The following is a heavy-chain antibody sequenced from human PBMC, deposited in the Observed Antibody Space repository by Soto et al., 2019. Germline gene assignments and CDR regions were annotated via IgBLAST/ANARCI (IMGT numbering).Heavy chain of an antibody. CDR2: TYYRSKWYN. V-gene: IGHV6-1*01. CDR1: GDRVSSNSAA. Sequence: SQTLSLTCAISGDRVSSNSAAWNWIRPSPSRGLEWLGRTYYRSKWYNDYAVSVKSRITINPDTSKNQFSLQLNSVTPEDTAVYYCASDRGIAAAGMDYYYYGMDVWGQGTTVTVSS. J-gene: IGHJ6*02. D-gene: IGHD6-13*01. CDR3: ASDRGIAAAGMDYYYYGMDV.